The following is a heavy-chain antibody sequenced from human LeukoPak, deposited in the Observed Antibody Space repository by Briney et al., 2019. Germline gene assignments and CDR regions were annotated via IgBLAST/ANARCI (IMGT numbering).Heavy chain of an antibody. CDR2: ISGSGGST. V-gene: IGHV3-23*01. CDR1: GFPFSSYA. Sequence: GGSLRLSCTASGFPFSSYAIHWVRQAPGKGLEWVSVISGSGGSTYYADSVKGRFTISRDNSKNTLYPQMNSLRAEDTAVYYCSLSGDNDAFDIWGQGTKVTVSS. J-gene: IGHJ3*02. D-gene: IGHD3-10*01. CDR3: SLSGDNDAFDI.